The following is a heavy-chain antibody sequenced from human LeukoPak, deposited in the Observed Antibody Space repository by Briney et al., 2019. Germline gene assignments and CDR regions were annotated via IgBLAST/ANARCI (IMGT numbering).Heavy chain of an antibody. V-gene: IGHV3-21*01. J-gene: IGHJ3*02. D-gene: IGHD1-26*01. CDR2: ISSSSSYI. CDR1: GFTFSSYS. Sequence: NPGGSLRLSCAASGFTFSSYSMNWVRQAPGKGLEWVSSISSSSSYIYYADSVKGRFTISRDNAKNSLYLQMNSLRVEDTAVYYCARAGWARGAFDIWGQGTMVTVSS. CDR3: ARAGWARGAFDI.